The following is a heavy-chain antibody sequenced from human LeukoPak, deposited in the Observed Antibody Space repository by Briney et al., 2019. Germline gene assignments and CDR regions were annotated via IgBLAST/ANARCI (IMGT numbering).Heavy chain of an antibody. Sequence: ASVKVSCTASGYTFTIYGISWVRQAPGQGLEWMGWISAYNGNTNYAQKLQGRVTMTTDTSTSTAYMELRSLRSDDTAVYYCARDRYYYDSSGYYNDYWGQGTLVTVSS. CDR3: ARDRYYYDSSGYYNDY. J-gene: IGHJ4*02. D-gene: IGHD3-22*01. CDR2: ISAYNGNT. CDR1: GYTFTIYG. V-gene: IGHV1-18*01.